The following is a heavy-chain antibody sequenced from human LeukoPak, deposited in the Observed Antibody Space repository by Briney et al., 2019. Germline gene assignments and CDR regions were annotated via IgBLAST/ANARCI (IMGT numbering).Heavy chain of an antibody. CDR3: ARLLRGSSGYMGNFDY. CDR1: GFTFSSYW. CDR2: INHSGST. D-gene: IGHD3-22*01. J-gene: IGHJ4*02. Sequence: GSLRLSCAASGFTFSSYWMSWVRQAPGKGLEWIGEINHSGSTNYNPSLKSRVTISVDTSKNQFSLKLSSVTAADTAVYYCARLLRGSSGYMGNFDYWGQGTLVTVSS. V-gene: IGHV4-34*01.